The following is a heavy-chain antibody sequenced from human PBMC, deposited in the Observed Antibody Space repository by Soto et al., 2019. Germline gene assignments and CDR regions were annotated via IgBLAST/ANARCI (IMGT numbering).Heavy chain of an antibody. D-gene: IGHD3-3*01. CDR1: GFTFSNAW. CDR2: IKSKTDGGTT. CDR3: TTDQYYDFWSGVFDP. J-gene: IGHJ5*02. Sequence: GGPLGLSCAASGFTFSNAWMNWIRQAPGKGLEWVGRIKSKTDGGTTDYAAPVKGRFTISRDDSKNTLYLQMNSLKTEDTAVYYCTTDQYYDFWSGVFDPWGQGTLVTVSS. V-gene: IGHV3-15*07.